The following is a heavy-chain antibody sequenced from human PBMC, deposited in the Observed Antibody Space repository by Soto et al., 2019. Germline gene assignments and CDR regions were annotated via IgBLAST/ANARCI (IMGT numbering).Heavy chain of an antibody. D-gene: IGHD6-19*01. V-gene: IGHV4-59*01. Sequence: QVQLQESGPGLVKPSETLSLTCTVSGGSIISYYWSWIRQSPEKGLEWIGYIHHSGSTLYNPSLKNRATVSLDRSNNQFSLKLTAVTAADTALYYCAREVRSNTGWYWDYWGQGTLVTVSS. CDR2: IHHSGST. CDR1: GGSIISYY. J-gene: IGHJ4*02. CDR3: AREVRSNTGWYWDY.